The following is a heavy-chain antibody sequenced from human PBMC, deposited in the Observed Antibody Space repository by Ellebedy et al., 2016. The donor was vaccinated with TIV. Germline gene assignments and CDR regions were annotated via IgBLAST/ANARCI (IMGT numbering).Heavy chain of an antibody. D-gene: IGHD3-9*01. V-gene: IGHV3-23*01. CDR3: AKDSEFDILTGYGTRYYFDS. Sequence: GESLKISCAASGFTFSAYAMTWVRQAPGKGLEWVSAMSGSGSSTYYADSVRGRFTMSRDNSRNTLYLQMTRLRVEDTAIYYCAKDSEFDILTGYGTRYYFDSWGQGTLVSVSS. CDR1: GFTFSAYA. J-gene: IGHJ4*02. CDR2: MSGSGSST.